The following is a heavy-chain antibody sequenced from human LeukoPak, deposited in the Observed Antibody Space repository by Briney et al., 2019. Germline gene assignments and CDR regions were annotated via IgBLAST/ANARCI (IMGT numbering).Heavy chain of an antibody. V-gene: IGHV3-21*01. Sequence: GGSLRLSCAASGFTFSSYSMNWVRQAPGKGLEWVSSISSSSSYIYYADSVKGRFTISRDNAKNSLYLQMNSLRAEDTAVYYCARPLRSPVTLDDAFDIWGQGTMVTVSS. CDR2: ISSSSSYI. CDR1: GFTFSSYS. J-gene: IGHJ3*02. D-gene: IGHD4-23*01. CDR3: ARPLRSPVTLDDAFDI.